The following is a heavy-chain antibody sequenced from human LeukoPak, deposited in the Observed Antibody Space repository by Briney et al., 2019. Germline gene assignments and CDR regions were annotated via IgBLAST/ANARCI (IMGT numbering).Heavy chain of an antibody. CDR2: ISGSGGST. J-gene: IGHJ6*02. CDR1: GFTFSSYA. D-gene: IGHD6-6*01. V-gene: IGHV3-23*01. Sequence: GGSLRLSCAASGFTFSSYAMSWVRQAPGKGLEWVSAISGSGGSTYYADSVKGRFTISRDNSKNTLYLQMNSLRAEDTAVYYCASLYSSSSSYQSDHYYYGMDVWGQGTTVTVSS. CDR3: ASLYSSSSSYQSDHYYYGMDV.